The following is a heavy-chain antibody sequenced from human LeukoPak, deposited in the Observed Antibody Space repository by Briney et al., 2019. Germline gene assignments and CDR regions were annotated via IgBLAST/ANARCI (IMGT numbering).Heavy chain of an antibody. CDR2: ISSSSSPI. D-gene: IGHD5-12*01. J-gene: IGHJ4*02. Sequence: GGSLRLSCAASGFTFSTYNMKWVRQAPGKGLEWVSYISSSSSPIYYADSVKGRFTISRDNAKNSLYLQMNSLRAEDTAVYYCARHQQWLRFYYFDYWGQGTLVTVSS. CDR1: GFTFSTYN. CDR3: ARHQQWLRFYYFDY. V-gene: IGHV3-48*01.